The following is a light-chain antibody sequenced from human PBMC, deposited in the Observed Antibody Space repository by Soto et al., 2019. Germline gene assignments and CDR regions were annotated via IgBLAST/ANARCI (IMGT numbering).Light chain of an antibody. Sequence: QSVLTQPASVSGSPGQSITISCTGTSSDVGSYNLVSWYQQHPGKAPKLIIYEVSKRHSGVSNRFSGSKSGNTASLTISGLQAEDEADYYCCSYAGSSTFWVFGGGTKLTVL. CDR3: CSYAGSSTFWV. CDR1: SSDVGSYNL. J-gene: IGLJ3*02. V-gene: IGLV2-23*02. CDR2: EVS.